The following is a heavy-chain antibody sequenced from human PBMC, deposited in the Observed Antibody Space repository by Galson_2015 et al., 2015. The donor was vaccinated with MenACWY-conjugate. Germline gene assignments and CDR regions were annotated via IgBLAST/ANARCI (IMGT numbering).Heavy chain of an antibody. Sequence: QSGAEVKKPGESLTISCKGSGYSFTSYWIGWVRQMPGKGLEWMGIIYPGDSDTRYSPSFQGQVTISADKSISTAYLQWSSLKASDTAMYYCARLRASVAHCSSTSCHYGDYYYYYGMDVWGQGTTVTVSS. V-gene: IGHV5-51*01. CDR2: IYPGDSDT. D-gene: IGHD2-2*01. CDR1: GYSFTSYW. J-gene: IGHJ6*02. CDR3: ARLRASVAHCSSTSCHYGDYYYYYGMDV.